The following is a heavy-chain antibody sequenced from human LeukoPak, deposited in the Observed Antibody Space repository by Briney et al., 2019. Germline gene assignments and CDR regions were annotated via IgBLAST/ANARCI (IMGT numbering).Heavy chain of an antibody. V-gene: IGHV5-51*01. J-gene: IGHJ3*02. CDR3: ARLCCAAAANYAFDI. Sequence: GESLKISCKGSGYSFTSYWIGWVRQMPGKGLEWMGIIHPGDSDTRYSPSFQGQVTISADKSISTAYLQWSSLKASDTAMYYCARLCCAAAANYAFDIWGQGTMVTVSS. D-gene: IGHD6-13*01. CDR1: GYSFTSYW. CDR2: IHPGDSDT.